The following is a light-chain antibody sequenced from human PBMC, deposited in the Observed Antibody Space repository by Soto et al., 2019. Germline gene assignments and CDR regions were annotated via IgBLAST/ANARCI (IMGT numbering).Light chain of an antibody. J-gene: IGKJ5*01. CDR2: AAS. V-gene: IGKV1-9*01. CDR3: QLLNRYPIP. Sequence: IQLTQSPSSLSASVGDRVTITCRARQGISSYLAWYQQKPGKAPKLLIYAASTVQSGVPSRFSGSGSGTHFTLTISSLQPEDFATYYRQLLNRYPIPSGQGTRLPIK. CDR1: QGISSY.